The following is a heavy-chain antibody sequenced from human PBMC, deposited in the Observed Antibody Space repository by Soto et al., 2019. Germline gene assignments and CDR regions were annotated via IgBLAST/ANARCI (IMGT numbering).Heavy chain of an antibody. CDR2: INGAGEIT. D-gene: IGHD1-20*01. Sequence: GGSLRLSCAASGFTFNVYAISWVRQAPGMGLEWVSVINGAGEITYYADSVKGRFTISRDNSKNTLYLQMNSLRVEDTAVYYCAKEWYPITSRYFYYWGQGTPVPVSS. V-gene: IGHV3-23*01. J-gene: IGHJ4*02. CDR3: AKEWYPITSRYFYY. CDR1: GFTFNVYA.